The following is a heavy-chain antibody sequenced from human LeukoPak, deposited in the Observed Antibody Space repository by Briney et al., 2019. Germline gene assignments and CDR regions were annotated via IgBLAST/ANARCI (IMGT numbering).Heavy chain of an antibody. V-gene: IGHV1-18*01. CDR1: GYTFTAYA. CDR3: ARAPVGDAFDI. J-gene: IGHJ3*02. D-gene: IGHD3-10*01. CDR2: ISTYNGNT. Sequence: GASVKVSCKAFGYTFTAYAISWVRQAPGQGLEWMGWISTYNGNTNYAQKLQGRVTMTTDTSTSTAYMELRSLRSDDTAVYYCARAPVGDAFDIWGQGTMVTVSS.